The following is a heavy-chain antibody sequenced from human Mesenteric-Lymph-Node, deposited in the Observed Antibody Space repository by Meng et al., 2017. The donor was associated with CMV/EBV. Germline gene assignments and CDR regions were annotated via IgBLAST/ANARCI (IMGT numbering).Heavy chain of an antibody. CDR2: ISSSSSAI. V-gene: IGHV3-48*04. CDR3: AREYCNSTTCSYFDY. J-gene: IGHJ4*02. CDR1: GFSFSIYS. D-gene: IGHD2/OR15-2a*01. Sequence: GGSLRLSCAASGFSFSIYSMNWVRQAPGKGLEWISYISSSSSAIYYADSVKGRFTISRDNAKNSLYLQMNSLRAEDTAVYYCAREYCNSTTCSYFDYWGQGTLVTVSS.